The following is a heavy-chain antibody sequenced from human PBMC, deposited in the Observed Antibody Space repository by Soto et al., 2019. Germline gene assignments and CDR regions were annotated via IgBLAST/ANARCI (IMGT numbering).Heavy chain of an antibody. Sequence: QVQLVESGGGVVQPGRSLRLSCAASGFTFSSYGMHWVRQAPGKGLEWVAVISYDGSNKYYADSVKGRFTISRDNSKNTLYLQMNSLRAEDTAVYYCAKGSWDSYGYSYYYGMDVWGQGTTVTVSS. CDR2: ISYDGSNK. D-gene: IGHD5-18*01. J-gene: IGHJ6*02. CDR3: AKGSWDSYGYSYYYGMDV. CDR1: GFTFSSYG. V-gene: IGHV3-30*18.